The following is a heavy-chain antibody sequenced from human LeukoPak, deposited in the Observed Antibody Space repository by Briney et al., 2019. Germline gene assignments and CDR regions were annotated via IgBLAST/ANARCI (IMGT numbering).Heavy chain of an antibody. J-gene: IGHJ1*01. CDR3: ARRRYYDSTGYFE. CDR1: GDYISSSSYY. CDR2: IYHSGRT. V-gene: IGHV4-39*01. Sequence: SETLSLTCAVSGDYISSSSYYWGWIRQSPGTGLEWIGDIYHSGRTYYNPSLKSRVAISMDTSKNQFSLGLRSMTAADTAVFYCARRRYYDSTGYFEWGRGTLVTVSS. D-gene: IGHD3-22*01.